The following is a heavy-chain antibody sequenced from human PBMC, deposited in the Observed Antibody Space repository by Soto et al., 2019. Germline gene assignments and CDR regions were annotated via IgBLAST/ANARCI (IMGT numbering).Heavy chain of an antibody. CDR2: IIPIFGTA. CDR3: ASQICVTGTYQLYYGMDV. D-gene: IGHD1-7*01. J-gene: IGHJ6*02. V-gene: IGHV1-69*12. CDR1: GGTFSSYA. Sequence: QVQRVQSGAEVKKPGSSVKVSCKASGGTFSSYAISWVRQAPGQGLEWMGGIIPIFGTANYAQKFQGRVTITADESTSTAYMELRSLSSEDTAVYYRASQICVTGTYQLYYGMDVWGQGTTVTVSS.